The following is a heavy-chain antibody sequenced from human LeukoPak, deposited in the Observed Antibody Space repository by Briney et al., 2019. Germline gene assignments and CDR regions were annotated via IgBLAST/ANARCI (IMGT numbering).Heavy chain of an antibody. CDR1: GFTVSSNY. CDR3: AKGYRIVSGSLDY. D-gene: IGHD3-10*01. Sequence: GGSLRLSCAASGFTVSSNYMSWVSQAPGKGLEWVSLISWDGGSTYYADSVKGRFTISRDNSKNSLYLQMNTLRTEDTALYYCAKGYRIVSGSLDYWGQGTLVTVSS. V-gene: IGHV3-43*01. J-gene: IGHJ4*02. CDR2: ISWDGGST.